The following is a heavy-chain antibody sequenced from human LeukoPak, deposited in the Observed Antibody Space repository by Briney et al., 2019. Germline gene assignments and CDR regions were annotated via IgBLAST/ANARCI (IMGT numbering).Heavy chain of an antibody. CDR1: QFTISSYW. CDR2: ITSDGSST. V-gene: IGHV3-74*01. Sequence: PGGSLRLSCAASQFTISSYWMHWVRQAPGKGLVWVSFITSDGSSTSYADYVKGRFTISRDNAKNMLYLQMNSLRAEDMAVYYCARDGSLPDYWGQGTLVTVSS. CDR3: ARDGSLPDY. J-gene: IGHJ4*02. D-gene: IGHD5-12*01.